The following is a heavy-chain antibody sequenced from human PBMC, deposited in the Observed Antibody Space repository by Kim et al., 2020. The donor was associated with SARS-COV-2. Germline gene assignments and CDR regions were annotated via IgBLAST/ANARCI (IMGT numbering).Heavy chain of an antibody. D-gene: IGHD3-10*01. CDR1: GGSISSSSYY. Sequence: SETLSLTCTVSGGSISSSSYYWGWIRQPPGKGPEWIGSIYYSGSTYYNLSLKSRVTISVDTSKNQFSLKLSSVTAADTAVYYCARDARTEGVRFGEFYLNYVDYWSQGTLVTVSS. CDR2: IYYSGST. J-gene: IGHJ4*02. V-gene: IGHV4-39*07. CDR3: ARDARTEGVRFGEFYLNYVDY.